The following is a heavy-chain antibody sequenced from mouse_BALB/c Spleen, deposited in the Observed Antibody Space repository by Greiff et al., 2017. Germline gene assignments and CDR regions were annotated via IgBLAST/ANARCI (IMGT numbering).Heavy chain of an antibody. J-gene: IGHJ2*01. Sequence: QVHVKQSGPSLVQPSQSLSITCTVSGFSLTSYGVHWVRQSPGKGLEWLGVIWRGGSTDYNAAFMSRLSITKDNSKSQVFFKMNSLQADDTAIYYCAKMYGNYEYFDYWGQGTTLTVSS. CDR3: AKMYGNYEYFDY. CDR2: IWRGGST. CDR1: GFSLTSYG. V-gene: IGHV2-5-1*01. D-gene: IGHD2-10*02.